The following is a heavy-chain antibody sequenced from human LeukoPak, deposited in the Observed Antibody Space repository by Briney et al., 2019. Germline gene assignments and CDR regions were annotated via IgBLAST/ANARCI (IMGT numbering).Heavy chain of an antibody. CDR3: ARDPWGSSSF. CDR2: IYYSGST. J-gene: IGHJ4*02. CDR1: GGSISSSSYY. D-gene: IGHD6-6*01. V-gene: IGHV4-39*02. Sequence: SETLSLTCTVSGGSISSSSYYWGWIRQPPGKGLEWIGSIYYSGSTYYNPSLKSRVTISVDTSKNQFSLKLSSVTAADTAVYYCARDPWGSSSFWGQGTLVTVSS.